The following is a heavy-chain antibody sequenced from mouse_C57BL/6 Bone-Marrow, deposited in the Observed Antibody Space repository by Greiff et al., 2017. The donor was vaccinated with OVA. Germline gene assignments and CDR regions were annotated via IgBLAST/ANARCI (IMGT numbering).Heavy chain of an antibody. V-gene: IGHV1-42*01. D-gene: IGHD2-12*01. CDR1: GYSFTGYY. CDR3: ARKIFVTYYFDY. Sequence: VQLQQSGPELVKPGASVKISCKASGYSFTGYYMNWVKQSPEKSLEWIGEINPSTGGTTYNQKFKAKATLTVDKSSNTAYMQLKILTSEDSAVYYCARKIFVTYYFDYWGQGTTLTVSS. J-gene: IGHJ2*01. CDR2: INPSTGGT.